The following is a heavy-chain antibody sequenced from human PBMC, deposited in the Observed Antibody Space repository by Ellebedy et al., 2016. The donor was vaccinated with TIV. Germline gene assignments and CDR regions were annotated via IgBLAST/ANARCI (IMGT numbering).Heavy chain of an antibody. V-gene: IGHV4-34*01. CDR3: ARVGPPIWFGLYGMDV. CDR2: INHSGST. CDR1: GGSFSGYY. J-gene: IGHJ6*02. D-gene: IGHD3-10*01. Sequence: MPSETLSLTCAVYGGSFSGYYWSWIRQPPGKGLEWIGEINHSGSTNYNPSLKSRVTMSVDTSKNQFSLKLSSVTAADTAVYYCARVGPPIWFGLYGMDVWGQGTTVTVSS.